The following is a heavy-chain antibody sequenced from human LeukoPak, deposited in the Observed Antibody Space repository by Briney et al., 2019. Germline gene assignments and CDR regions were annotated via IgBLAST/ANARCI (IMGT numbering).Heavy chain of an antibody. CDR1: GFTFRSYS. Sequence: PGGSLRLSCAASGFTFRSYSMNWVRQAPGKGLEWVSSISSSSSSIYYADSVKGRFTISRDNAKNSVYLQMNSLRAEDTAVYYCARDQGGSGGNWGQGTLVTVSS. CDR2: ISSSSSSI. D-gene: IGHD3-10*01. CDR3: ARDQGGSGGN. V-gene: IGHV3-21*01. J-gene: IGHJ4*02.